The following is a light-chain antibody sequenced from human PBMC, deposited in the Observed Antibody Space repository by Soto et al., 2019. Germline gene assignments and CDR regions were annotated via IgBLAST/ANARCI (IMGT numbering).Light chain of an antibody. V-gene: IGLV7-46*01. J-gene: IGLJ2*01. Sequence: QTVVTQEPSLTVSPGGTVTLTCGSSTGDVNSAHFPYWLQQKPGQAPKTLLYDTDSKHSWTPARFSGSLLGGKAALTLSGAQPEDEADYYCLLSYSGVRIFGGGTKLTVL. CDR3: LLSYSGVRI. CDR2: DTD. CDR1: TGDVNSAHF.